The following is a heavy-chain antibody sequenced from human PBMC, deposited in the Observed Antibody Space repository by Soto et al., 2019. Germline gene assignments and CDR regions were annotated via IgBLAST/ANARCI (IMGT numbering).Heavy chain of an antibody. D-gene: IGHD3-22*01. CDR2: IIPIFGTA. CDR1: GGTFSSYA. CDR3: ARESPIRYYYDSSGYWYFDY. Sequence: GASVKVSCKASGGTFSSYARSWVRQAPGQGLEWMGGIIPIFGTANYAQKFQGRVTITADESTSTAYMELSSLRSEDTAVYYCARESPIRYYYDSSGYWYFDYWGQGTLVTVSS. V-gene: IGHV1-69*13. J-gene: IGHJ4*02.